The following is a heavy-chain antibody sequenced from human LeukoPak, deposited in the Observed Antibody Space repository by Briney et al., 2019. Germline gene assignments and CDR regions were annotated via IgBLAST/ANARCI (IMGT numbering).Heavy chain of an antibody. J-gene: IGHJ3*02. CDR1: GFTVSDNY. D-gene: IGHD2-15*01. CDR2: LYASGTI. V-gene: IGHV3-53*01. Sequence: AGSLSLSCAASGFTVSDNYMNWDRQAPGKGLEWVSVLYASGTIYYADSVKGRFTISRDTSKNTLYLRMNSLTAEDTAVYYCAREVLGFCSGGSCYEFDAFHTWGQGTMVTVSS. CDR3: AREVLGFCSGGSCYEFDAFHT.